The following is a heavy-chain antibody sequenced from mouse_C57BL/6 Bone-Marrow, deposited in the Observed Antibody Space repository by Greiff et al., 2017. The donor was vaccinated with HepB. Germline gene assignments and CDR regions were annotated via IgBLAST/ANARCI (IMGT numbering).Heavy chain of an antibody. Sequence: VQLQQPGAELVKPGASVKMSCKASGYTFTSYWITWVKQRPGQGLEWIGDIYPGSGSTNYNEKFKGKATLTADKSSSTAYLELRSLTSEDSAVYFCAIYYGNLSYAMDYWGQGTTVTVSS. CDR3: AIYYGNLSYAMDY. CDR2: IYPGSGST. D-gene: IGHD2-1*01. CDR1: GYTFTSYW. V-gene: IGHV1-55*01. J-gene: IGHJ4*01.